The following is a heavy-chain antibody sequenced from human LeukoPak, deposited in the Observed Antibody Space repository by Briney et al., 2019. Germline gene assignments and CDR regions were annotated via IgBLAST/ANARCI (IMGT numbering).Heavy chain of an antibody. CDR2: IYYSGST. CDR3: ARYDGATSALVY. Sequence: SETLSLTCAVSGGSISSSSYYWGWIRQPPGKGLEWIGSIYYSGSTYYNPSLKSRVTISVDTSKNQFSLKLSSVTAADTAVYYCARYDGATSALVYWGQGTLVTVSS. D-gene: IGHD1-26*01. V-gene: IGHV4-39*07. CDR1: GGSISSSSYY. J-gene: IGHJ4*02.